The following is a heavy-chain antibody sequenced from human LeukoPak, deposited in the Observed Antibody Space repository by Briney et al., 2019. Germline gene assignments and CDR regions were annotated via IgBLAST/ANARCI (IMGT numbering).Heavy chain of an antibody. CDR3: ARVPDYYDSSGYGFGAFDI. Sequence: SETLSLTCTVSGGSISSYYWSWIRQPPGKGLEWIGCIYYSGSTNYNPSLKSRVTISVDTSKNQFSLKLSSVTAADTAVYYCARVPDYYDSSGYGFGAFDIWGQGTMVTVSS. CDR1: GGSISSYY. CDR2: IYYSGST. V-gene: IGHV4-59*01. D-gene: IGHD3-22*01. J-gene: IGHJ3*02.